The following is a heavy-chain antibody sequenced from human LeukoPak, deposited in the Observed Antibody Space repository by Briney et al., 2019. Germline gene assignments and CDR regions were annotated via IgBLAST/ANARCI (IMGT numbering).Heavy chain of an antibody. V-gene: IGHV3-21*01. CDR1: GFTFSSYS. CDR3: ARDPLASYSSSSPAYFDY. CDR2: ISSSSSYI. D-gene: IGHD6-6*01. J-gene: IGHJ4*02. Sequence: GGSLRLSCAASGFTFSSYSMNWVRQAPGKGLEWVSSISSSSSYIYYADSVKGRLTISRDNAKNSLYLQMNSLRAEDTAVYYCARDPLASYSSSSPAYFDYWGQGTLVTVSS.